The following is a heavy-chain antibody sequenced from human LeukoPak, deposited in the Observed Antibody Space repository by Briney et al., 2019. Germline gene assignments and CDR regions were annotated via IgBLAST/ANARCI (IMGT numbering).Heavy chain of an antibody. D-gene: IGHD1-7*01. CDR3: ARERTNDGFDI. CDR2: IYYTGST. CDR1: GGSISSLY. J-gene: IGHJ3*02. Sequence: PSETLSLTCTVSGGSISSLYWSWIRQPPGKGLEWIGYIYYTGSTNYNPSLKSRVTMFVDMSKNQFSLRLSSVTAADTAVYYCARERTNDGFDIWGQGTMVTVSS. V-gene: IGHV4-59*01.